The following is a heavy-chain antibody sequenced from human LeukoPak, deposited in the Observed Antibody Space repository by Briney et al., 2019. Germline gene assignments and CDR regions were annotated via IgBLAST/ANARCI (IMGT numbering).Heavy chain of an antibody. CDR2: IIPIFGTA. V-gene: IGHV1-69*13. Sequence: GASVKVSCKASGGTFSSYAISWVRQAPGQGLEWMGGIIPIFGTANYAQKFQGRVTITADESTSTAYMELSSLRSEDTAVYYCARAYYGSGSHYALNKDHNWFDPWGQGTLVTVSS. CDR3: ARAYYGSGSHYALNKDHNWFDP. J-gene: IGHJ5*02. CDR1: GGTFSSYA. D-gene: IGHD3-10*01.